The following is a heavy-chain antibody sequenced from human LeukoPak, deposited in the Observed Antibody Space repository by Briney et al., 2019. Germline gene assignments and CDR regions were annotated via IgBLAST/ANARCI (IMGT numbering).Heavy chain of an antibody. CDR3: ARVGRSVVIPAATGAYFDY. Sequence: ASVKVSCKASGYSFTGYYIHWVRQAPGQGLEWMGWINPNSGGTNYAQTFQGRVTVTRDTSISTAYMELSRLRSDDTAVYYCARVGRSVVIPAATGAYFDYWGQGTLVTVSS. D-gene: IGHD2-2*01. CDR2: INPNSGGT. V-gene: IGHV1-2*02. J-gene: IGHJ4*02. CDR1: GYSFTGYY.